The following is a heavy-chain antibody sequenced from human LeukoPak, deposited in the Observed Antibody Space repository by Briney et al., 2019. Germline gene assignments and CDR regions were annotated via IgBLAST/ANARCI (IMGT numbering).Heavy chain of an antibody. Sequence: SVKVSCKASGGTFTSYTISWVRQAPGQGLEWMGRIIPILGIANYAQKFQGRVTITADKSTSTAYMELSSLRSEDTAVYYCARTIGYCSSTSCYRDYWGQGTLVTVPS. D-gene: IGHD2-2*02. J-gene: IGHJ4*02. CDR3: ARTIGYCSSTSCYRDY. CDR1: GGTFTSYT. V-gene: IGHV1-69*02. CDR2: IIPILGIA.